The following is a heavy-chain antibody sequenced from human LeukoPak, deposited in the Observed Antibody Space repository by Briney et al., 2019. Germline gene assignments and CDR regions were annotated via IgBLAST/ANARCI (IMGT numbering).Heavy chain of an antibody. CDR1: GFTFSNYA. D-gene: IGHD2-2*01. CDR2: ISGSGGST. V-gene: IGHV3-23*01. CDR3: ANRYCSSTTCSYFDY. J-gene: IGHJ4*02. Sequence: PGGSLRLSCAASGFTFSNYAMNWVRQAPGKGLEWVSSISGSGGSTHYADSVRGRFTISRDNTKNTLYLQMNSLGAEDTAVYYCANRYCSSTTCSYFDYWGQGTLVTVSS.